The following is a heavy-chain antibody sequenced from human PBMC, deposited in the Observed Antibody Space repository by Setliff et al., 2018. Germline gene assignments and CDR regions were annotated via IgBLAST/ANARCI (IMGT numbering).Heavy chain of an antibody. CDR3: ARSRSNFWSGYFNWFDP. CDR1: GYSFSSYW. D-gene: IGHD3-3*01. V-gene: IGHV5-51*01. J-gene: IGHJ5*02. CDR2: IYPGDSDT. Sequence: PGESLKISCKGSGYSFSSYWIGWVRQVPGKGLEWVGIIYPGDSDTRYSPSFQGQVTISADKSISTAYLQWSSLKASDTAMYYCARSRSNFWSGYFNWFDPWGQGTLVTVSS.